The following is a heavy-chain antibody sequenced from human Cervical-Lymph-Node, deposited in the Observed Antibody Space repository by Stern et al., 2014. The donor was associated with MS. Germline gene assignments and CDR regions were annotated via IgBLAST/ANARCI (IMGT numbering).Heavy chain of an antibody. J-gene: IGHJ4*02. D-gene: IGHD3-9*01. CDR2: ISYDGSNK. CDR1: GFTFGSYA. Sequence: VHLVESGGAVGQPGRSLRRSCAASGFTFGSYAMHWVRHAPGKGLAWVEVISYDGSNKYYADSVKGRFTISRDNSKNTLYLQMNSLRAEDTAVYYCARGKIRYFDWPLDYWGQGTLVTVSS. CDR3: ARGKIRYFDWPLDY. V-gene: IGHV3-30*01.